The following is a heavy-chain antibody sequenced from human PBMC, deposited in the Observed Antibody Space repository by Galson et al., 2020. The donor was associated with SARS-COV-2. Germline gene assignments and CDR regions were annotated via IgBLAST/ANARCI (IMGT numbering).Heavy chain of an antibody. CDR2: IKPNSGGT. Sequence: ASVKVSCKASGYTFTGYYIHWVRQAPGQGLEWMGWIKPNSGGTNYAQNFQGRVTMTRDTSISTAYMELSSLRSDDTAVYYCARGLDTLTGYSLAYWGQGTQVTVSS. CDR1: GYTFTGYY. CDR3: ARGLDTLTGYSLAY. J-gene: IGHJ1*01. V-gene: IGHV1-2*02. D-gene: IGHD3-9*01.